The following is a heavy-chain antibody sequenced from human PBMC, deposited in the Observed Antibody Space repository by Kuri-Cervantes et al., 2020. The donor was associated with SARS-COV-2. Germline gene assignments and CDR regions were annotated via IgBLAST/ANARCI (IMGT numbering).Heavy chain of an antibody. J-gene: IGHJ4*02. CDR2: IIPMFGTA. Sequence: GGSLRLSCAASGFTFSDYYMSWIRQAPGKGLEWMGGIIPMFGTADYAQKFQGRVTVTADESTRTVYMELSSLRSDDTAVYYRARDCSGTDCYVIVYGLSDWGQGTLVTVSS. CDR1: GFTFSDYY. CDR3: ARDCSGTDCYVIVYGLSD. D-gene: IGHD2-2*01. V-gene: IGHV1-69*01.